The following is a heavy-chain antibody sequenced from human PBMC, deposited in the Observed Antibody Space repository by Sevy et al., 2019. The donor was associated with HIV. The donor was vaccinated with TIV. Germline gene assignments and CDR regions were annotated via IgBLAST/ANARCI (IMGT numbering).Heavy chain of an antibody. CDR1: GGSISSYY. J-gene: IGHJ6*02. V-gene: IGHV4-59*01. Sequence: SETLSLTCTVSGGSISSYYWSWIRQPPGKGLEWIGYIYYSGSTNYNPSLKSRVTISVDTSKNQFSLKLSSVTAADAAVYYCARDRTASSGWSYGMDVWGQGTTVTVSS. CDR2: IYYSGST. D-gene: IGHD6-19*01. CDR3: ARDRTASSGWSYGMDV.